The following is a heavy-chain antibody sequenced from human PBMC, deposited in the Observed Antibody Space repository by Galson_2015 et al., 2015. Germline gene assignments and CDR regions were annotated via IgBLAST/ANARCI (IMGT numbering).Heavy chain of an antibody. D-gene: IGHD5-18*01. CDR1: GYTFPSYG. CDR2: ISAYNGDT. Sequence: SVKVSCKASGYTFPSYGISWVRQAPGQGLEWMGWISAYNGDTNYAQKFQDRVTVTTDTSTSTAYMELRSLRSDDTAVYYCARDPYTYGYTLRHYLDYWGQGTLVTVSS. CDR3: ARDPYTYGYTLRHYLDY. V-gene: IGHV1-18*01. J-gene: IGHJ4*02.